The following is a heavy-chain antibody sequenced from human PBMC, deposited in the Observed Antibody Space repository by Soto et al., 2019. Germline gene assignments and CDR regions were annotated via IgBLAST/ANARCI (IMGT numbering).Heavy chain of an antibody. CDR3: ARDWTGTGHSFY. V-gene: IGHV1-3*04. Sequence: QVQLVQSGAEVKKPGASVKVSCKASGYIFTNYVMHWVRQAPGQRPEWMGWINTGNGNTHSSQKFQGRATITRDTSANTAYMELSSLSSVDTAMYYCARDWTGTGHSFYWGQGTLVTVSS. J-gene: IGHJ4*02. CDR1: GYIFTNYV. CDR2: INTGNGNT. D-gene: IGHD1-1*01.